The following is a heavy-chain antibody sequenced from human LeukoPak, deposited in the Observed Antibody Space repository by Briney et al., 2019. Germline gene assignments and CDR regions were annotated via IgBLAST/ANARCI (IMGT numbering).Heavy chain of an antibody. CDR3: ARYPDSGSGWPGWDY. D-gene: IGHD6-19*01. Sequence: SETLSLTCAVSGYSISSGYYWGWIRQPPGKGLEWIGSIYHSGSTYYNPSLKSRVTISVDTPKNQFSLKLSSVTAADTAVYYCARYPDSGSGWPGWDYWGQGTLVTVSS. CDR1: GYSISSGYY. J-gene: IGHJ4*02. CDR2: IYHSGST. V-gene: IGHV4-38-2*01.